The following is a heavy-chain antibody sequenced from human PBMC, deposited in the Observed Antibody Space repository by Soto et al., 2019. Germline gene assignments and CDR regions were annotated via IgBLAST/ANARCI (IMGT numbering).Heavy chain of an antibody. V-gene: IGHV3-30*18. J-gene: IGHJ4*02. CDR3: AKGGDIYFDY. CDR1: GFTFSNYG. Sequence: QVQLVESGGGVVQPGRSLRLSCAASGFTFSNYGMHWVRQAPGKGLEWVAVISYDGSNKYYADSVKGRFTISRDNSKNKLYLQMNSLRAEDTAVYYCAKGGDIYFDYWGQGTMVSVSS. CDR2: ISYDGSNK. D-gene: IGHD2-21*02.